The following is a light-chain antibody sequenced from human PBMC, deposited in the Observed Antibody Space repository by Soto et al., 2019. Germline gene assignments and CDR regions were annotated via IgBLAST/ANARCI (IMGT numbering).Light chain of an antibody. CDR1: SSDVGGYNY. CDR3: SSYTSSSTLNYV. J-gene: IGLJ1*01. Sequence: QSVLTQPASVSGSPGQSITISCTGTSSDVGGYNYVSWYQQHPGKAPKLMIYDVSNRPSGVSNRFSGSKSGISASLTISGLQAEDEADYYCSSYTSSSTLNYVFGTGTKVTVL. CDR2: DVS. V-gene: IGLV2-14*01.